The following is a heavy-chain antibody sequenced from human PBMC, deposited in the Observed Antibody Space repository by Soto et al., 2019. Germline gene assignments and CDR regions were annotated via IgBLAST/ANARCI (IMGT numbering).Heavy chain of an antibody. Sequence: QVQLVQSGAEVKKPGSSVKVSCKASGGTFSSYAISWVRQAPGQGLEWMGGIIPIFGKANYAQKFQGRVTITADESTSTAYRELSSLRTEDTAVYYGARPYSSSARYAFDIWGQGTMVTVSS. J-gene: IGHJ3*02. CDR2: IIPIFGKA. CDR3: ARPYSSSARYAFDI. D-gene: IGHD6-6*01. CDR1: GGTFSSYA. V-gene: IGHV1-69*01.